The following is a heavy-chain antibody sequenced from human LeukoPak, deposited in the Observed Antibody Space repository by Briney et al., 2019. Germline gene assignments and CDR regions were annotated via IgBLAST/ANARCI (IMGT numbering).Heavy chain of an antibody. D-gene: IGHD6-19*01. CDR1: GYTFTSYD. CDR3: ARQHSSGWPEHFDY. V-gene: IGHV1-8*03. J-gene: IGHJ4*02. CDR2: MNPNSGNT. Sequence: GASVKVSCKASGYTFTSYDINWVRQATGQGLEWMGWMNPNSGNTGYAQKFQGRVTITRNTSISTAYMELSSLRSEDTAVYYCARQHSSGWPEHFDYWGQGALVTVSS.